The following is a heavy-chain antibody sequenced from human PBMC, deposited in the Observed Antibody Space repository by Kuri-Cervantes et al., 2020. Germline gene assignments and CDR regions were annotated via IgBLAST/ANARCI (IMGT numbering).Heavy chain of an antibody. J-gene: IGHJ4*02. V-gene: IGHV3-7*01. CDR3: AKGAVSGTRYYFDY. CDR1: GFSFSGSG. Sequence: GGSLRLSCAASGFSFSGSGMHWVRQAPGKGLEWVANIKQDGSEKYYVDSVKGRFTISRDNAKNSLYVQMNSLRAEDTAVYYCAKGAVSGTRYYFDYWGQGTLVTVSS. CDR2: IKQDGSEK. D-gene: IGHD6-19*01.